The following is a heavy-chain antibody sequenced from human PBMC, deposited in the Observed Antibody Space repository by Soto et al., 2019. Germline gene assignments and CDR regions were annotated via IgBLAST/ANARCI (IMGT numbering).Heavy chain of an antibody. Sequence: SGPTLVNPTQTLTLTCTFSGFSLSTSGMCVSWIRQPPGKALEWLALIDWDDDKYYSTSLKTRLTISKDTSKNQVVLTMTNMDPVDTATYYCARGSGETTRTFPPFDYWGQGTLVTVSS. J-gene: IGHJ4*02. CDR2: IDWDDDK. D-gene: IGHD1-26*01. V-gene: IGHV2-70*01. CDR1: GFSLSTSGMC. CDR3: ARGSGETTRTFPPFDY.